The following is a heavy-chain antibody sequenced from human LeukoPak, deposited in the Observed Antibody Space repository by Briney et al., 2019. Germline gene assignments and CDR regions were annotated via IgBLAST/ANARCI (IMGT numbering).Heavy chain of an antibody. CDR3: AKWPRGEGEDFDY. CDR2: INHSGST. Sequence: SETLSLTCAVYGGSFSGYYWSWIRQPLGKGLEWIGEINHSGSTNYNPSLKGRVTISVDTSKNQFSLKLSSVTAADTAVYYCAKWPRGEGEDFDYWGQGTLVTVSS. D-gene: IGHD5-12*01. J-gene: IGHJ4*02. V-gene: IGHV4-34*01. CDR1: GGSFSGYY.